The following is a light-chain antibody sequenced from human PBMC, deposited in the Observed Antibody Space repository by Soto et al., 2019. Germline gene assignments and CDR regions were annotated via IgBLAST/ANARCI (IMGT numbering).Light chain of an antibody. J-gene: IGLJ2*01. V-gene: IGLV2-14*01. CDR2: DVS. CDR1: SSDVGGYNY. Sequence: QSVLTQPASVSGSPGQSITISCTGTSSDVGGYNYVSWYQQHPGKAPKLMIYDVSNRPSGVSNRFSGSQSGNTASLTISGLQAEDEADYYCSSYTSSSTVVFGGGTKLTLL. CDR3: SSYTSSSTVV.